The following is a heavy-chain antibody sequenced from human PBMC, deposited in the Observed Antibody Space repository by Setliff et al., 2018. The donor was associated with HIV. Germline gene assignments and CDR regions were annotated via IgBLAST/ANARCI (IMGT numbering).Heavy chain of an antibody. CDR2: ITAGGGST. J-gene: IGHJ3*01. V-gene: IGHV3-23*01. Sequence: GGSLRLSCAVSGFTFSTYAMSWVRQAPGKGLEWVSAITAGGGSTYYADSVKGRFTISRDNSKNTLYLQMNSLRAEDTAVYYCTRIKGGPGPGGPLDLWGQGTMVTVSS. CDR1: GFTFSTYA. D-gene: IGHD3-16*01. CDR3: TRIKGGPGPGGPLDL.